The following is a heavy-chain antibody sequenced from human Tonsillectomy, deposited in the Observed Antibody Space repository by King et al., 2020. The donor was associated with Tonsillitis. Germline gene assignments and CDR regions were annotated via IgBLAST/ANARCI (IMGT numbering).Heavy chain of an antibody. J-gene: IGHJ4*02. CDR3: AKVGGQQLADFDY. Sequence: VQLVESGGGVVQAGRSLRLSCAASGFTFSSYGMHWVRQAPGKGLEWVAVISYDGSNKYYADSVKGRFTISRDNSKNKMYLQMNSLRAEDTAVYYCAKVGGQQLADFDYWGQGTLVTVSS. V-gene: IGHV3-30*18. CDR1: GFTFSSYG. D-gene: IGHD6-13*01. CDR2: ISYDGSNK.